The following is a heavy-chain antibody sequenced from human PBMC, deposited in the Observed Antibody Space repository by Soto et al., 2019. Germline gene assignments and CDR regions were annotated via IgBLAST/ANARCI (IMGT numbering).Heavy chain of an antibody. D-gene: IGHD6-13*01. Sequence: QVQLVESGGGVVQPETSLRLSCAASGFTFTNYGMHWVRQAPGKGLEWVAVIWNDGSGYFYANSVKGRFTISRDNSKNTLYLQMSNLKAEDTAVYYCARRQISPPTRGAAAARGGMDVWGQGTTVTVSS. CDR3: ARRQISPPTRGAAAARGGMDV. CDR1: GFTFTNYG. J-gene: IGHJ6*02. CDR2: IWNDGSGY. V-gene: IGHV3-33*01.